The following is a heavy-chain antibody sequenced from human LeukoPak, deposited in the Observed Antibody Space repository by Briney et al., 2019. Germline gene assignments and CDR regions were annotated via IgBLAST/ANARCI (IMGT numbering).Heavy chain of an antibody. V-gene: IGHV6-1*01. CDR2: TYYRSKWYN. CDR1: GDSVSSKSAV. J-gene: IGHJ6*02. Sequence: SQTPSLTCGISGDSVSSKSAVWNWIRQSPSRGLEWLGRTYYRSKWYNDYAVSVKSRITINPDTSKNQFSLQLNSVTPEDTAVYYCATFSSSHGMDVWGQGTTVTVSS. CDR3: ATFSSSHGMDV. D-gene: IGHD2-2*01.